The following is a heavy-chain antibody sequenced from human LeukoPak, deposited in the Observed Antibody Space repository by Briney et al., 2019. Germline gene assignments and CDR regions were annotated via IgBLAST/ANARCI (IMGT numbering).Heavy chain of an antibody. V-gene: IGHV4-39*01. CDR1: GGSISSSTYY. D-gene: IGHD6-13*01. J-gene: IGHJ4*02. Sequence: SETLSLTCTVSGGSISSSTYYWAWIRQPPGKGLEWIGSIYYSGSTYYNPSLKSRVTISVDTSKNQFSLKLSSVTAADTAVYYCASRYSSSWYEGYLDYWGQGTLVTVSS. CDR3: ASRYSSSWYEGYLDY. CDR2: IYYSGST.